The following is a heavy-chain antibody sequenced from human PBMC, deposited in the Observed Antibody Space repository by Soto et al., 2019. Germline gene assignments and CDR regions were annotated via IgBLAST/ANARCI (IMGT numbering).Heavy chain of an antibody. CDR3: ARVCTNGVCLPHI. Sequence: SETLSLTCTVSGGSISSYYWTWIRQPPGKGLEWIGYIYYSGSTNYNPSLKSRVTISVATSKTQFSLKLSSVTAADTAVYYCARVCTNGVCLPHIWGQGTMVTVSS. D-gene: IGHD2-8*01. CDR2: IYYSGST. J-gene: IGHJ3*02. CDR1: GGSISSYY. V-gene: IGHV4-59*08.